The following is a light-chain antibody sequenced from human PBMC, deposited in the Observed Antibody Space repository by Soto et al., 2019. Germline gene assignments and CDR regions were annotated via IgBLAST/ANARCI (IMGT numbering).Light chain of an antibody. CDR1: QNIERY. CDR2: AAA. J-gene: IGKJ2*01. Sequence: DIQMTQSPSSLSASIGDTITISCRASQNIERYLNWYQDKEGRAPQLLVFAAANLESGVPSRFRGSGSGTDFTLTISSLQPEDFATYYCQQTYSTIHSFGQWTKVDIK. V-gene: IGKV1-39*01. CDR3: QQTYSTIHS.